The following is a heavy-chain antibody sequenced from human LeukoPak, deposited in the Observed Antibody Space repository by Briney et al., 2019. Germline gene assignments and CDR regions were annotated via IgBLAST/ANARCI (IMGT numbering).Heavy chain of an antibody. CDR2: ISWNSDSM. J-gene: IGHJ4*02. Sequence: PGGSLRLSCAASGFIFDDSPMHWVRQTPGKGLEWVSGISWNSDSMGYADSVKGRFTISRDNAKNSLYLQMNSLRDEDTAFYYCVKGRAFAYWGQGTLVTVSS. CDR1: GFIFDDSP. CDR3: VKGRAFAY. V-gene: IGHV3-9*01.